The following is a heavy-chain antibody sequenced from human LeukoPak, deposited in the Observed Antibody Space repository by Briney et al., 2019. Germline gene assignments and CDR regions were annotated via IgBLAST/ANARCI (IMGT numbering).Heavy chain of an antibody. J-gene: IGHJ4*02. CDR1: GGSISSGGYS. V-gene: IGHV4-30-2*01. D-gene: IGHD4-17*01. CDR3: AREGDYGALDY. Sequence: NTSQSLSLTCAVSGGSISSGGYSWSWIRQPPGKGLEWIGYIYHSGSTYYNPSLKSRVTISVDRSKNQFSLKLSSVTAADTAVYYCAREGDYGALDYWGQGTLVTVSS. CDR2: IYHSGST.